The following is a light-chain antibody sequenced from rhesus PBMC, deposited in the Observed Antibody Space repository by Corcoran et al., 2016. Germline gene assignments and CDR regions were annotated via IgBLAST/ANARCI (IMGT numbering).Light chain of an antibody. V-gene: IGKV1-33*02. J-gene: IGKJ3*01. CDR3: QHYYSPPFT. Sequence: DIQMTQSPSSLSASVGDRVTITCRASQGITNDLAWYQQKPGETPKLLIYAASSLQSWIPSRFSGSGSGTDFTLTISSLLSEDFATYYCQHYYSPPFTFGPGTKLDIK. CDR2: AAS. CDR1: QGITND.